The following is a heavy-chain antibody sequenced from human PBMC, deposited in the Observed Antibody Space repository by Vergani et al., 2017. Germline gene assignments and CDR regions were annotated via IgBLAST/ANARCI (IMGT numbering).Heavy chain of an antibody. CDR1: GFTFDDYT. V-gene: IGHV3-43*01. Sequence: EVQLVESGGVVVQPGGSLRLSCAASGFTFDDYTMHWVRQAPGKGLEWVSLISWDGGSTYYVDSVKGRFTISRDNSKNSLYLQMNSLRTEDTALYYCAKDGGAYCGGDCYSTYFDYWGQGTLVTVSS. D-gene: IGHD2-21*02. CDR3: AKDGGAYCGGDCYSTYFDY. J-gene: IGHJ4*02. CDR2: ISWDGGST.